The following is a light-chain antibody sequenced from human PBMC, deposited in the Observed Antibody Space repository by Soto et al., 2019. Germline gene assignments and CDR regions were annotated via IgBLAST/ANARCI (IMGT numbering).Light chain of an antibody. V-gene: IGLV1-44*01. CDR3: AAWDDSLNGYYV. J-gene: IGLJ1*01. Sequence: QSVLTQPPSASGTPGQRVTISCSGSSSNIGSNTVHWYQQLPGTAPKLLMYSDNQRPSGVPDRFSGSKSGTSASLAISGLQSEDEADYYCAAWDDSLNGYYVFGTGPKLTVL. CDR1: SSNIGSNT. CDR2: SDN.